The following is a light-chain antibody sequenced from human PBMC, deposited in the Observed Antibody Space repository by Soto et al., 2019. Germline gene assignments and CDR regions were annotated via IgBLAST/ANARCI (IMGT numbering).Light chain of an antibody. V-gene: IGKV1-27*01. Sequence: DIQMTQSPSSLSASVGDRVTITCRASPGISYYLAWYQQKPGKVPRLLIYAASTLQSGVPSRFSGSGSGTDFTLTISSLQPADVATYYCQKYNSAPLTFGGGTKVEIK. J-gene: IGKJ4*01. CDR2: AAS. CDR1: PGISYY. CDR3: QKYNSAPLT.